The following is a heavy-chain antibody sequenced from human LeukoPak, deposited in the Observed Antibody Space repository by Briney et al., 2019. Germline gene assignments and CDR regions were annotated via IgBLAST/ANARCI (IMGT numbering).Heavy chain of an antibody. D-gene: IGHD3-10*01. CDR1: GGSFSGYY. CDR3: AKGLYGAAYGYYFDY. J-gene: IGHJ4*02. CDR2: INHSGST. Sequence: SETLSLTCAVYGGSFSGYYWSWIRQPPGKGLEWIGEINHSGSTNYNPSLKSRVTMSVDTSKNQLSLRLASVTTGDTAVYYCAKGLYGAAYGYYFDYWGQGTLVTVSS. V-gene: IGHV4-34*01.